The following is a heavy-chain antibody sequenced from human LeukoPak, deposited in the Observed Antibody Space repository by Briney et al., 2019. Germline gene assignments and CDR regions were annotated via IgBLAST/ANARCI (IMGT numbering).Heavy chain of an antibody. CDR3: ARGGSGYSAYDFDY. V-gene: IGHV3-48*01. Sequence: PGGSLRLSCAASGLTFSGYSMNWVRQAPGKGLEWVSYISSSSTTTYYTDPVKGRFTISRDNAKKSLFLQMNSLRAEDTAVYYRARGGSGYSAYDFDYWGQGILVTVSS. CDR1: GLTFSGYS. J-gene: IGHJ4*02. D-gene: IGHD5-12*01. CDR2: ISSSSTTT.